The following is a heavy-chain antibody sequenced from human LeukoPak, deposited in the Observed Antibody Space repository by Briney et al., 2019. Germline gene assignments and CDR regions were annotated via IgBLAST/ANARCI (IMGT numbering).Heavy chain of an antibody. CDR2: IKEDGSEK. Sequence: GGSLRLSCAASGFTFRDYWMSWVRQAPGKGLEWVANIKEDGSEKHYVDSVKGRFTISRDNAKNSLYLQSLYLQMNSLRAEDTAVYYCAREIVGATPGNWGQGTLVTVSS. CDR3: AREIVGATPGN. V-gene: IGHV3-7*01. J-gene: IGHJ4*02. CDR1: GFTFRDYW. D-gene: IGHD1-26*01.